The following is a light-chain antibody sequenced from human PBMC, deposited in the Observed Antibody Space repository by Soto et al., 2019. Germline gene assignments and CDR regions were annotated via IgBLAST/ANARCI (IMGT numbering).Light chain of an antibody. Sequence: QSALTPPAAVYGSPGQSITISCTGTSSDIGGYNYVSWYQQRPGKAPKLIIYEVSNRPSGVSNRFSASKSDNTASLTISGLQAEDEADYYCSSYTGSRTPYVFGTGTKVTVL. J-gene: IGLJ1*01. CDR2: EVS. CDR1: SSDIGGYNY. CDR3: SSYTGSRTPYV. V-gene: IGLV2-14*01.